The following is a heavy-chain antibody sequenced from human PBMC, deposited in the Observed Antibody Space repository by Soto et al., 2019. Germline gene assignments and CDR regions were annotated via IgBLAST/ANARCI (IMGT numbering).Heavy chain of an antibody. CDR2: IYYSGST. CDR3: ARMSGYSYGINYNYYFGIDV. J-gene: IGHJ6*02. V-gene: IGHV4-30-4*01. Sequence: SESLSLACTVSGGSIISCDYYWMWIRQPPGKGLEWIGYIYYSGSTYYNPSLKSRVTISVDTSKNQFSLKLSSVTAADTAVYYCARMSGYSYGINYNYYFGIDVWGQGTMVTVSS. CDR1: GGSIISCDYY. D-gene: IGHD5-18*01.